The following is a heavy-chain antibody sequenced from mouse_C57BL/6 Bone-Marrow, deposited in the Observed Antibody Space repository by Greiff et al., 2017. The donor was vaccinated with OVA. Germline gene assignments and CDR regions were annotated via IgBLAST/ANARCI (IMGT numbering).Heavy chain of an antibody. J-gene: IGHJ1*03. V-gene: IGHV5-17*01. Sequence: EVNVVESGGGLVKPGGSLKLSCAASGFTFSDYGMHWVRQAPEKGLEWVAYISSGSSTIYYADTVKGRFTISRDNAKNTLFLQMTSLRSEDTAMYYCARTYYSYWYFDVWGTGTTVTVSS. CDR3: ARTYYSYWYFDV. D-gene: IGHD1-1*01. CDR2: ISSGSSTI. CDR1: GFTFSDYG.